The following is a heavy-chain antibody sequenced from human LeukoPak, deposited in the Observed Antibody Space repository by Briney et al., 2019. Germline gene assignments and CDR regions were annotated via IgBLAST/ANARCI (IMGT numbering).Heavy chain of an antibody. D-gene: IGHD2-21*02. CDR2: INPNSGGT. CDR3: ARERYGGGDWGRCYFDS. CDR1: GYTFTGYY. J-gene: IGHJ4*02. V-gene: IGHV1-2*02. Sequence: ASVKVSCKASGYTFTGYYMHWVRQAPGQGLEWMGWINPNSGGTNYAQKFQGRVTMTRDTSISTAYMELSSLRSEDTAVYYCARERYGGGDWGRCYFDSWGQGTLVTVSS.